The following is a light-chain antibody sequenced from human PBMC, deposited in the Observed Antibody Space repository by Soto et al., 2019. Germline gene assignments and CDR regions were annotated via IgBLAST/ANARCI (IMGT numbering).Light chain of an antibody. CDR3: QQVNSFPST. Sequence: DIQMTQSPSTLSASVEDRVTITCRASQGISSHLAWYQQKPGKAPKLLIYAASTLQTGVPSRFSGGGSGTDFTLTLSSLQPEDFATYYCQQVNSFPSTFGQGTRLEIK. V-gene: IGKV1-9*01. CDR2: AAS. J-gene: IGKJ5*01. CDR1: QGISSH.